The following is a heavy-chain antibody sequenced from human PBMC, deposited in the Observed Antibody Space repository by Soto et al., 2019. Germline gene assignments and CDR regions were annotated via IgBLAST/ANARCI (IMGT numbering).Heavy chain of an antibody. CDR3: AKGDNLGPKTGYAFDT. V-gene: IGHV6-1*01. D-gene: IGHD5-12*01. Sequence: SQTLSLPCAISGDSVSSNTASWNWIRQSPSRGLEWLGRTYFRSKWYNDYAVSVKSRIIINPDTSNNQFSLQLNSVTPEDTAVYFCAKGDNLGPKTGYAFDTWGQGMMVTVSS. CDR1: GDSVSSNTAS. CDR2: TYFRSKWYN. J-gene: IGHJ4*02.